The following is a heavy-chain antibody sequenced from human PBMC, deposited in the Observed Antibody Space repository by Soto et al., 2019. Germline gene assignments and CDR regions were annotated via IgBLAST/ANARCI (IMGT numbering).Heavy chain of an antibody. CDR3: SRDREPQLAGSFDY. CDR2: TYYRSKWYN. CDR1: GDSVSSNSAA. V-gene: IGHV6-1*01. Sequence: SQTLSLTCAISGDSVSSNSAAWNWIRQSPSRGLEWLGRTYYRSKWYNDYAVSVKSSITINSDTSKNQFSLQLNSVTPEDTSVYYCSRDREPQLAGSFDYWGQGTLVTVSS. D-gene: IGHD7-27*01. J-gene: IGHJ4*02.